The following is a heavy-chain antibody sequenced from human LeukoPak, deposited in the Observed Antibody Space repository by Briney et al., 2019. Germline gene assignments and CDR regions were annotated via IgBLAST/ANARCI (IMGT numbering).Heavy chain of an antibody. V-gene: IGHV1-18*01. CDR1: GYTFTSYG. CDR3: ALSTYYYDSSAPVVGAFDI. CDR2: ISGYNGNT. D-gene: IGHD3-22*01. Sequence: EASVKVSCKASGYTFTSYGISWVRQAPGQGLEWMGWISGYNGNTNYAQKLQGRVTMTGDMSTSTVYMELSSLRSEDTAVYYCALSTYYYDSSAPVVGAFDIWGQGTMVTVSS. J-gene: IGHJ3*02.